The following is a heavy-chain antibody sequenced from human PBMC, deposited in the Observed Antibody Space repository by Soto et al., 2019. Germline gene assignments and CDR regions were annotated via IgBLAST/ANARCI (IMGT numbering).Heavy chain of an antibody. J-gene: IGHJ3*02. CDR1: GFTCSSYS. V-gene: IGHV3-48*04. Sequence: GGSLRLSGAASGFTCSSYSMNWVRQAPGKGVEWVSYISSSSRTIYYADSVKGRFTISRDNAKNSLYLQMNSLRAEDTAVYYCASLPLHYAFDIWGQGTIVIAS. D-gene: IGHD4-4*01. CDR3: ASLPLHYAFDI. CDR2: ISSSSRTI.